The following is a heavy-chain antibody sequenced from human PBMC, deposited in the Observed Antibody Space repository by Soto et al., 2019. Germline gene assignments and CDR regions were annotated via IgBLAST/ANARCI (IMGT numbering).Heavy chain of an antibody. J-gene: IGHJ4*02. Sequence: QITLKESGPTLVKPTQTLTLTCTFSGFSLSTDGVVGWIRQPPGKALEWLAFIYGNDDTRYSPSLRSRLTITKDTPKIQVFLTMTNMDPVDTATYYCAHRTPITSVDYWGQGTLVTVSS. CDR2: IYGNDDT. V-gene: IGHV2-5*01. CDR3: AHRTPITSVDY. D-gene: IGHD1-20*01. CDR1: GFSLSTDGVV.